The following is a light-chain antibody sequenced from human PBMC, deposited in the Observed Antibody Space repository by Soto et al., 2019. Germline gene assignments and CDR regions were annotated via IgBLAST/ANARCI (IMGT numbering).Light chain of an antibody. J-gene: IGLJ1*01. CDR1: STDVGGYNY. CDR2: EVT. Sequence: QSVLTQPASVSGSPGQSITISYTGTSTDVGGYNYVSWYQHRPGEAPKLMIFEVTKRPSGVSNRFSGSKSGNTASLTISGLQAEDEADYFCNSYTTSSTYVFGSGTKVTVL. CDR3: NSYTTSSTYV. V-gene: IGLV2-14*01.